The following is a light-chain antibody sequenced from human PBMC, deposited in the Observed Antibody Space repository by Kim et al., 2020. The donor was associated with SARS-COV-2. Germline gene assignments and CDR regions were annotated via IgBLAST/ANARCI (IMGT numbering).Light chain of an antibody. Sequence: GKRVTISCSGSRSNIGKNYVNWYQQLPGTAPKLLIYSNDYRPSGVPDRFSGSKSGTSASLDISGLQSGDEADYYCAAWDGSLNGSVFGGGTQLTVL. J-gene: IGLJ3*02. CDR3: AAWDGSLNGSV. CDR1: RSNIGKNY. V-gene: IGLV1-44*01. CDR2: SND.